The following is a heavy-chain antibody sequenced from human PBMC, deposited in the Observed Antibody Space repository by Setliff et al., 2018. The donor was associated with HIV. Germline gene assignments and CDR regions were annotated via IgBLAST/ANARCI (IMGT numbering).Heavy chain of an antibody. J-gene: IGHJ4*02. CDR2: IYTSGTT. CDR1: GVSISSGSYY. V-gene: IGHV4-61*09. D-gene: IGHD3-3*01. Sequence: PSETLSLTCAVSGVSISSGSYYWSWIRQPAGKGLELIGHIYTSGTTNYNPSLKSRVTISLDTSNNQFSLKLSSVTAADTAVYYCASALYYNFRSAYYVTPYYFDYWGQGTLVTVSS. CDR3: ASALYYNFRSAYYVTPYYFDY.